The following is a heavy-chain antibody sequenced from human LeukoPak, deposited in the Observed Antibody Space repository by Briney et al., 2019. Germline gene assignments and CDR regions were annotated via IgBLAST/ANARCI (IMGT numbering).Heavy chain of an antibody. J-gene: IGHJ4*02. Sequence: EASVKVSCKVSGYTLTELSIHWVRQAPGQGLEWMGWINPNSGDTNYAQKFQGRVTMTRDTSISTAYMELSSLRSDDTAVYYCARGLEGYSYGLLDYWGQGTLVTVSS. D-gene: IGHD5-18*01. CDR1: GYTLTELS. CDR3: ARGLEGYSYGLLDY. V-gene: IGHV1-2*02. CDR2: INPNSGDT.